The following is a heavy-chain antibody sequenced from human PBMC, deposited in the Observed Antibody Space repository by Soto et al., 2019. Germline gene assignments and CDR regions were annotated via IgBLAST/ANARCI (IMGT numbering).Heavy chain of an antibody. Sequence: GGSLRLSCAASGFTFDDYAMHWVRQAPGKGLEWVSGISWNSGSIGYADSVKGRFTISRDNAKNSLYLQMNSLRAEDTAVYYCARYGEYEVVYFEYWGKGTLVTVS. CDR2: ISWNSGSI. J-gene: IGHJ4*02. V-gene: IGHV3-9*01. D-gene: IGHD4-17*01. CDR3: ARYGEYEVVYFEY. CDR1: GFTFDDYA.